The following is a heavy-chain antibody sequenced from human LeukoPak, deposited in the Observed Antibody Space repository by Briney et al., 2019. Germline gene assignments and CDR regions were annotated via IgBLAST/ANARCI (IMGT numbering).Heavy chain of an antibody. V-gene: IGHV1-46*01. D-gene: IGHD6-19*01. CDR1: GYTFTSYY. CDR2: INPSGGST. J-gene: IGHJ1*01. CDR3: ARGYSSGWYTAEYFQH. Sequence: ASVKVSCKASGYTFTSYYMHWVRQAPGQGPEWMGIINPSGGSTSYAQKFQGRVTMTRDTSTSTVYMELSSLRSEDTAVYYCARGYSSGWYTAEYFQHWGQGTLVTVSS.